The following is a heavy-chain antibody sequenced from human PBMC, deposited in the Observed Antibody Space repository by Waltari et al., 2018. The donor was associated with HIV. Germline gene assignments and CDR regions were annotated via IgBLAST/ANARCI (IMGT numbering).Heavy chain of an antibody. CDR2: ISSSGQTT. D-gene: IGHD5-12*01. CDR3: AKGVSVATRTGFDS. V-gene: IGHV3-23*01. CDR1: GFSFSDYA. J-gene: IGHJ4*02. Sequence: VQLLESGGGLVQPGGSLRLSCAAPGFSFSDYALGWVRQAPGKGLQCVSTISSSGQTTYYAESVGGRFTISRDDSQNTLYLQMHSVRGEDTAVYFCAKGVSVATRTGFDSWGQGTMVIVSS.